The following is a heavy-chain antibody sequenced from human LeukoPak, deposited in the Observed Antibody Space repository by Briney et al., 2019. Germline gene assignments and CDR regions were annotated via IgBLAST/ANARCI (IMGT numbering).Heavy chain of an antibody. CDR3: ARVSCSSTSCYGGRYYFDY. D-gene: IGHD2-2*01. CDR1: GGSISSYY. V-gene: IGHV4-4*07. CDR2: IHTSGST. Sequence: PSETLSLTCTFSGGSISSYYWSWIRQPAGKGLEWIGRIHTSGSTNYNPSLKSRVTMSVDTSKNQFSLKLSSVTAADTAVYYCARVSCSSTSCYGGRYYFDYWGQGTLVTVSS. J-gene: IGHJ4*02.